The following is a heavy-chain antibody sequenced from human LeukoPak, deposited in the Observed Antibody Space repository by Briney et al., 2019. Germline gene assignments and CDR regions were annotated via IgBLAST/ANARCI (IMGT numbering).Heavy chain of an antibody. CDR2: ISSTSDNI. Sequence: GGSLRLSCTASGFTFGDYAMSWFRQAPGKGREWLSYISSTSDNIYYADSVKGRLTVSRDNAENSLYLQMSSLRAEDTAIYYCARDRIQWGQDAFDIWGQGTMVTVSS. D-gene: IGHD3-16*01. J-gene: IGHJ3*02. CDR1: GFTFGDYA. V-gene: IGHV3-48*03. CDR3: ARDRIQWGQDAFDI.